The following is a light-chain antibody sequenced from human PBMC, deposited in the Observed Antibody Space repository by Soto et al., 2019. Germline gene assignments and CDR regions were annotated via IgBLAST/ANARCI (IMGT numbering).Light chain of an antibody. CDR1: SSNIGNNY. V-gene: IGLV1-51*01. CDR2: DDD. Sequence: QSVLTQPPSVSAAPGQKVTISCSGSSSNIGNNYVFWYQQLPGTAPKLRFYDDDKRPSGIPDRFSGSKSGTSATLGITGLQTGDEADYYCAPSERSLSVGVFGGGTKLTVL. J-gene: IGLJ2*01. CDR3: APSERSLSVGV.